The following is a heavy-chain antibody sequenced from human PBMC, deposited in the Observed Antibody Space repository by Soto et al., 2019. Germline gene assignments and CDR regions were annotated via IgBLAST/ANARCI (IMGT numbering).Heavy chain of an antibody. V-gene: IGHV3-33*01. CDR3: ASWSSCEQH. CDR1: GFTFSSYG. J-gene: IGHJ1*01. D-gene: IGHD6-6*01. CDR2: IWYDGSNK. Sequence: QVQLVESGGGVVQPGRSLRLSCAASGFTFSSYGMHWVRQAPGKGLEWVTVIWYDGSNKYYADSVKGRFTISRDNSKNTLYLQMNSLRAEDTAVYYCASWSSCEQHWGQGTLVTVSS.